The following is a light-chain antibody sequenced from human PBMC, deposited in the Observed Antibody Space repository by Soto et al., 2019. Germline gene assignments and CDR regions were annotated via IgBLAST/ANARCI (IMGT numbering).Light chain of an antibody. V-gene: IGLV8-61*01. CDR3: VLXXXXGIWV. CDR2: STN. J-gene: IGLJ3*02. Sequence: QAVVTQEPSFSVSPGGTVTLTCGLSSGSVSTSYYPSWYQQTPGQAPRTLIYSTNTRSSGVPDRFSGSILGNKAALTITGAQADDESDYYCVLXXXXGIWVFGGGTKVTVL. CDR1: SGSVSTSYY.